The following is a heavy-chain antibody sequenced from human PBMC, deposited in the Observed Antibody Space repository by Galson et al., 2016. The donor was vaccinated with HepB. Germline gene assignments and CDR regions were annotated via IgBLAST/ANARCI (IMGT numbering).Heavy chain of an antibody. Sequence: SLRLSCAASGFTFDDCPMHWVRQAPGKGLEWVSLISWDGVKTLYGDSVKGRFTISRDNSKNFLYLQMNSLRTEDTALYFCAKGPRATPRYMDVWGQGTTVTVSS. CDR2: ISWDGVKT. CDR3: AKGPRATPRYMDV. J-gene: IGHJ6*02. V-gene: IGHV3-43*01. D-gene: IGHD3-16*02. CDR1: GFTFDDCP.